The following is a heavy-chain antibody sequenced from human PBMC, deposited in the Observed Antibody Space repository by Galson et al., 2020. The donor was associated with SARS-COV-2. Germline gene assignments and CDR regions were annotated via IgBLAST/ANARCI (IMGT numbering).Heavy chain of an antibody. CDR1: GFTFSSYG. Sequence: GGSLRLSCAASGFTFSSYGMHWVRQAPVKGLEWVAVIWYDGSNKYYADSVKGRFTISRDNSKNTLYLQMNSLRAEDTAVYYCAREDIVVVPAIDYWGQGTLVTVSS. CDR2: IWYDGSNK. D-gene: IGHD2-2*01. V-gene: IGHV3-33*01. J-gene: IGHJ4*02. CDR3: AREDIVVVPAIDY.